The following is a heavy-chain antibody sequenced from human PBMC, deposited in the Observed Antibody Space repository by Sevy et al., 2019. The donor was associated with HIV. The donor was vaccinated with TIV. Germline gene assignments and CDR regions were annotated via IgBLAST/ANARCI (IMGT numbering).Heavy chain of an antibody. CDR1: GFTSSGFW. Sequence: GGSLRLSCAGSGFTSSGFWMHWVRQAPGKGLEWVANINQDGTVIFYVDSVKGRFSISRDNSKNSVYLQMNSLRVADTAVYYCARDRQWLVRGGGDYWGQGTLVTVSS. D-gene: IGHD6-19*01. J-gene: IGHJ4*02. CDR3: ARDRQWLVRGGGDY. CDR2: INQDGTVI. V-gene: IGHV3-7*01.